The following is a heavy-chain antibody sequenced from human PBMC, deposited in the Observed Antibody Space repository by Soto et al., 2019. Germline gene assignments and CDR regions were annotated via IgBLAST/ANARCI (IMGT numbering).Heavy chain of an antibody. CDR1: GFTFSSYA. Sequence: DVQLLESGGHLVQPGGSLRLSCAASGFTFSSYAMSWVRQAPGKGLEWVSSVSAGGDMTYYSDSVKGRFTISRDNSTNALFLPMNSLRIEDTALYYCARGDRGGSGSPASYYYSGLDVWGQGATVTVS. V-gene: IGHV3-23*01. D-gene: IGHD3-10*01. J-gene: IGHJ6*02. CDR2: VSAGGDMT. CDR3: ARGDRGGSGSPASYYYSGLDV.